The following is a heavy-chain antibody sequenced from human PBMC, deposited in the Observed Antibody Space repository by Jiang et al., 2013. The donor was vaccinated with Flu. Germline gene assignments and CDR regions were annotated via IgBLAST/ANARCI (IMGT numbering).Heavy chain of an antibody. CDR2: IHYSGNT. D-gene: IGHD3-10*01. CDR3: ARGTYYYGSGSYYFDC. V-gene: IGHV4-31*03. CDR1: GGSISSGDYY. Sequence: GPGLVKPSETLSLTCTVSGGSISSGDYYWSWIRQHPGKGLEWLGYIHYSGNTYYNPSLKSRLTVSVDTSQNQFSLRLSSLTAADTALYYCARGTYYYGSGSYYFDCWGQ. J-gene: IGHJ4*02.